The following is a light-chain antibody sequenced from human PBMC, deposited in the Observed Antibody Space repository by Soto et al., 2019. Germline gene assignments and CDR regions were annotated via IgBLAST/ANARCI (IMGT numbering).Light chain of an antibody. CDR1: QGIRSG. J-gene: IGKJ4*01. CDR3: QQYNNWPPLT. Sequence: DIQMTQSPSSLSASVGDRVTITCRASQGIRSGLGWYQQKPGKAPKRLIDAASSLQSGVPSRFSGSGSGTEFTLTISSLQPEDFAVYYCQQYNNWPPLTFGGGTKVDIK. V-gene: IGKV1-17*01. CDR2: AAS.